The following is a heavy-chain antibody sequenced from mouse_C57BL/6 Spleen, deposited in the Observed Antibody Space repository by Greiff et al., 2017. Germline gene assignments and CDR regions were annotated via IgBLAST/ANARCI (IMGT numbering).Heavy chain of an antibody. CDR1: GYAFSSYW. J-gene: IGHJ3*01. D-gene: IGHD2-3*01. CDR3: ARSGDGYPCFAY. Sequence: QVQLKESGAELVKPGASVKISCKASGYAFSSYWMNWVKQRPGKGLEWIGQIYPGDGDTNYNGKFKGKATLTADKSSSTAYMQLSSLTSEDSAVYFCARSGDGYPCFAYWGQGTLVTVSA. V-gene: IGHV1-80*01. CDR2: IYPGDGDT.